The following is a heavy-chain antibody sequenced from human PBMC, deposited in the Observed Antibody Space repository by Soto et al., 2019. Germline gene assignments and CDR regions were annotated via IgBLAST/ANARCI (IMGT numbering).Heavy chain of an antibody. D-gene: IGHD3-10*01. V-gene: IGHV5-51*01. CDR3: ARRDYYGSGSYYNPRYFDY. CDR2: IYPGDSDT. Sequence: GESLKISCKGSGYSFTSYWIGRVRQMPGKGLEWMGIIYPGDSDTRYSPSFQGQVTISADKSISTAYLQWSSLKASDTAMYYCARRDYYGSGSYYNPRYFDYWGQGTLVTVSS. CDR1: GYSFTSYW. J-gene: IGHJ4*02.